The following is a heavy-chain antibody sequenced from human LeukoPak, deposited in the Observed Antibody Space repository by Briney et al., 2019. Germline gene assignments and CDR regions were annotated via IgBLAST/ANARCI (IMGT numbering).Heavy chain of an antibody. CDR3: ARGAWFGELYAFDV. CDR1: GGSISSGSDY. D-gene: IGHD3-10*01. V-gene: IGHV4-61*02. Sequence: SETLSLTCSVSGGSISSGSDYWSWIRQPAGKALEWIGRIYTSGSTGYNPSLKSRVTISVDTSKNQFSLKLSSMTAADAAVYYCARGAWFGELYAFDVWGQGTMVTVSS. J-gene: IGHJ3*01. CDR2: IYTSGST.